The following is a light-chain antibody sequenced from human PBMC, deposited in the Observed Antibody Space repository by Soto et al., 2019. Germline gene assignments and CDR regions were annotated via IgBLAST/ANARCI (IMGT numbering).Light chain of an antibody. Sequence: NFMLTQPHSVSESPGKTVTISCTRSSFSIASNHVQWYQQRPGSAPSTVIYEDNQRPSWVPDRFSGSIDSSSNSASLNISGLKTEDEAYYYCPSYHNNIVIFGGGTKVTVL. V-gene: IGLV6-57*04. CDR2: EDN. CDR1: SFSIASNH. J-gene: IGLJ2*01. CDR3: PSYHNNIVI.